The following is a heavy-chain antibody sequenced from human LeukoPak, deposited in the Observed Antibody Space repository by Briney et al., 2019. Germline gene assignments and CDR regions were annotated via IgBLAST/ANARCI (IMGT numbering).Heavy chain of an antibody. Sequence: ASVKVSCKASGYTFTSYYMHWVRQAPGQGLEWMGIINPSGGGTSYAQKFQGRVTMTRDTSTSTVYMELSSLRSEDTAVYYCARGLYGDYDGYYFDYWGQGTLVTVSS. CDR2: INPSGGGT. J-gene: IGHJ4*02. D-gene: IGHD4-17*01. CDR3: ARGLYGDYDGYYFDY. CDR1: GYTFTSYY. V-gene: IGHV1-46*01.